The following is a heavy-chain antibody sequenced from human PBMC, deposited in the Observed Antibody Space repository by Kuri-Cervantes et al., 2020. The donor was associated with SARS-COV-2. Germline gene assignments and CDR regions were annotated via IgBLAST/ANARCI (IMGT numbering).Heavy chain of an antibody. V-gene: IGHV1-8*01. CDR2: MNPNSGNT. CDR1: GYTFTSYD. J-gene: IGHJ6*03. D-gene: IGHD6-13*01. CDR3: ARGFAGTLYYYYMDV. Sequence: ASVKVSCKASGYTFTSYDINWVRQATGQGLEWMGWMNPNSGNTGYAQKFQGRVTMTRNTSISTAYMELSSLGSEDTAVYYCARGFAGTLYYYYMDVWGKGTTVTVSS.